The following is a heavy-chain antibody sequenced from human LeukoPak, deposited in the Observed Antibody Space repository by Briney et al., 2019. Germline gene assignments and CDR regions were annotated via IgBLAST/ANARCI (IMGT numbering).Heavy chain of an antibody. D-gene: IGHD4-17*01. V-gene: IGHV4-59*08. CDR1: GGSISSYY. Sequence: SETLSLTCTVSGGSISSYYWSWIRQPPGKGLEWIGYIYYSGSTNYNPSLKSRVAISVDTSKNQFSLKLSSVTAADTAVYYCARHSEYGDYNDYWGQGTLVTVSS. CDR3: ARHSEYGDYNDY. CDR2: IYYSGST. J-gene: IGHJ4*02.